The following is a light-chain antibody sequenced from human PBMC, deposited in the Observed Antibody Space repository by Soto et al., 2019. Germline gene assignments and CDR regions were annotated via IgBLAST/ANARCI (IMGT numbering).Light chain of an antibody. CDR2: WAS. CDR1: QSVLYSSNNKNY. CDR3: QQYYSTLHT. J-gene: IGKJ2*01. Sequence: DIVMTQSPDSLAVSLGERATINCKSSQSVLYSSNNKNYLAWYQQKPGQPPKLLIYWASTRESGVPDRFSGSGSGTDFTLTISSLQAEDVAVYYCQQYYSTLHTFGQGTKLEMK. V-gene: IGKV4-1*01.